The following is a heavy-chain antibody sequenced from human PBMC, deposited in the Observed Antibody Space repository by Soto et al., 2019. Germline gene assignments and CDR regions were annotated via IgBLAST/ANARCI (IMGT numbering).Heavy chain of an antibody. Sequence: SETLSLPCTVSGGSISSGGYFLSWIRQHPGKGLEWIGYIYHSGTTYYNPSLKSRGTISVDTSKNQFSLKLTSVTAADTAVYYCAIDRGDQLLGLLDPWGQGTLVPGSA. J-gene: IGHJ5*02. CDR2: IYHSGTT. V-gene: IGHV4-31*03. D-gene: IGHD2-2*01. CDR1: GGSISSGGYF. CDR3: AIDRGDQLLGLLDP.